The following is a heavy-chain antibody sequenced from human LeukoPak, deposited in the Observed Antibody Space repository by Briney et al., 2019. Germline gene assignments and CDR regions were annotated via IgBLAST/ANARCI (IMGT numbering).Heavy chain of an antibody. D-gene: IGHD5-18*01. CDR3: ARGRGAYSYGKYFDY. CDR2: INHSGST. V-gene: IGHV4-34*01. Sequence: PSETLSLTCAVYGGSFSGYYWSWIRQPPGKGLEWIGEINHSGSTNYNPSLKSRVTISVNTSKNQFSLKLSSVTAADTAVYYCARGRGAYSYGKYFDYWGQGTLVTVSS. CDR1: GGSFSGYY. J-gene: IGHJ4*02.